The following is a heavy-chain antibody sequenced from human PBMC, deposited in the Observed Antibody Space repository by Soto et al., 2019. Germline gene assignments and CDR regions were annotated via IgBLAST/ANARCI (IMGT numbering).Heavy chain of an antibody. Sequence: GGSLRLSCAASGFTFSGSAMHWVRQASGKGLEWVGRIRSKANSYATAYAASVKGRFTISRDDSKNTAYLQMNSLKTEDTAVYYCTTIVVVIVNWFDPWGQGALVTVSS. D-gene: IGHD3-22*01. V-gene: IGHV3-73*01. CDR1: GFTFSGSA. CDR2: IRSKANSYAT. CDR3: TTIVVVIVNWFDP. J-gene: IGHJ5*02.